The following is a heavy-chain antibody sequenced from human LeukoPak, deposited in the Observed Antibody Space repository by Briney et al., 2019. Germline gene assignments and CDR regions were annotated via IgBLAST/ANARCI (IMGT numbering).Heavy chain of an antibody. CDR2: ISAYNGNT. J-gene: IGHJ1*01. D-gene: IGHD2-8*01. Sequence: VASVKVSCKASGYTFTSYGISWVRQAPGQGLEWMGWISAYNGNTNYAQKLQGRVTMTTDTSTSTAYMELRSLRSDDTAVYYCASREIGYCTNGVCQEYFQHWGQGTLVTISS. CDR1: GYTFTSYG. V-gene: IGHV1-18*01. CDR3: ASREIGYCTNGVCQEYFQH.